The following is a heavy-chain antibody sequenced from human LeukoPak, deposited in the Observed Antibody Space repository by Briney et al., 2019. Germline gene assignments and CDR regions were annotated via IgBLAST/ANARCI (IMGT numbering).Heavy chain of an antibody. CDR3: ARDLNTARFDY. D-gene: IGHD5-18*01. CDR1: GFTVSSNY. Sequence: GGSLRLSCAASGFTVSSNYMNWVRQAPGKGLEWVSAIYGGGSRYYADSVKGRFTISRDNSKNTLYLQMNSLRAEDTAVYYCARDLNTARFDYWGQGTLVTVSS. CDR2: IYGGGSR. V-gene: IGHV3-66*01. J-gene: IGHJ4*02.